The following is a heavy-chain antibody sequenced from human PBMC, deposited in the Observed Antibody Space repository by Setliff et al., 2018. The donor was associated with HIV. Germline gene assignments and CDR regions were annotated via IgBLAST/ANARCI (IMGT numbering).Heavy chain of an antibody. V-gene: IGHV4-59*08. CDR3: ARHSPNVGVLGDAFDI. CDR1: GGSISSHY. D-gene: IGHD2-8*01. CDR2: IHYSGAT. Sequence: SETLSLTCTVSGGSISSHYWIWIRQPPGKGLVWIGYIHYSGATNYNPSLKSRLTISLDTSRTQFSMRLSSVTAADTAVYYCARHSPNVGVLGDAFDIWGQGTVVTVSS. J-gene: IGHJ3*02.